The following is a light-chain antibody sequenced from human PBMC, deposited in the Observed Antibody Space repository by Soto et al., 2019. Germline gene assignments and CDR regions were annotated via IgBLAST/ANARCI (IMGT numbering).Light chain of an antibody. J-gene: IGKJ1*01. CDR3: QQYNHWPPTWT. CDR1: QSVSSSY. CDR2: GAS. V-gene: IGKV3-15*01. Sequence: EIVLTQSPGTLSLSPGERATLSCRASQSVSSSYLAWYQQKPGQAPRLLIYGASSRATDIPARFTGSGSGTEFTLTISSLQSADFAVFYCQQYNHWPPTWTFGQGTKVDIK.